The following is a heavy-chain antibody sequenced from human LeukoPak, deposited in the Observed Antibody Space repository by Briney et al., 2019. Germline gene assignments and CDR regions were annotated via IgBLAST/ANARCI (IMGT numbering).Heavy chain of an antibody. CDR1: GFTFSGYS. Sequence: PGGSLRLSCAASGFTFSGYSMNRVRPAPGKGLEGVSSISSSSSYIYYADSVKGRFTISRDNDKNSLYLKMNTMRAEDTGVYYCAKDWTKCVCFRLECYFLHMGGQGKGATVS. CDR2: ISSSSSYI. D-gene: IGHD2-8*01. J-gene: IGHJ3*01. CDR3: AKDWTKCVCFRLECYFLHM. V-gene: IGHV3-21*01.